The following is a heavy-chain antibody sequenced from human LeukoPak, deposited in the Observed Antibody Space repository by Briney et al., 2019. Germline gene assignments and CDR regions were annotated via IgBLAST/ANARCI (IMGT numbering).Heavy chain of an antibody. CDR1: GGSFSGYY. V-gene: IGHV4-59*01. D-gene: IGHD3-10*01. Sequence: PSETLSLTCAVYGGSFSGYYWSWIRQPPGKGLEWIGYIYYSGSTNYNPSLKSRVTISVDTSKNQFSLKLSSVTAADTAVYYCARVVGYGSGSYYNVGTDAFDIWGQGTMVTVSS. CDR2: IYYSGST. J-gene: IGHJ3*02. CDR3: ARVVGYGSGSYYNVGTDAFDI.